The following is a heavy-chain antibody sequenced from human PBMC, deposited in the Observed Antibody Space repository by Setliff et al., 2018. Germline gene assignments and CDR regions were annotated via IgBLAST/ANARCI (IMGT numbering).Heavy chain of an antibody. CDR3: ARLSPYNTGPPFDY. CDR1: GDSIFDNY. V-gene: IGHV4-59*08. Sequence: SETLSLTCSVSGDSIFDNYWSWIRQSPGRGLEWIAYISYTGSTNYNPSLKNRVTISLDTSKNHFSLNLRSVTAADTAVYYCARLSPYNTGPPFDYWGQGTLVTVSS. J-gene: IGHJ4*02. D-gene: IGHD2-8*02. CDR2: ISYTGST.